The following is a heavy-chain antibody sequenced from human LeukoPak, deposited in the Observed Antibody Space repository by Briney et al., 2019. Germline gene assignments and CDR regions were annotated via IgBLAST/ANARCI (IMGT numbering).Heavy chain of an antibody. CDR2: IRYEGSNT. D-gene: IGHD3-22*01. CDR3: GKDQGYYDSSGYQYYYDY. V-gene: IGHV3-30*02. J-gene: IGHJ4*02. Sequence: PGGSLRLSCAASGFTFSSYGMHWVRQAPGKGREWVAFIRYEGSNTYYAESVKGRFTISRDNSKNTLYLQMNSLRAEDTAVYFCGKDQGYYDSSGYQYYYDYWGQGALVTVSS. CDR1: GFTFSSYG.